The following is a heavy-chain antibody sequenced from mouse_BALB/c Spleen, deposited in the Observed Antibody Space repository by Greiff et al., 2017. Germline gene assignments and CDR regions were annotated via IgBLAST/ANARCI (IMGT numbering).Heavy chain of an antibody. CDR2: ILPGSGST. CDR3: ARGPYYGSSYDDY. CDR1: GYTFSSYW. V-gene: IGHV1-9*01. D-gene: IGHD1-1*01. Sequence: QVQLQQSGAELMKPGASVKISCKATGYTFSSYWIEWVKQRPGHGLEWIGEILPGSGSTNYNEKFKGKATFTADTSSNTAYMQLSSLTSEDSAVYYCARGPYYGSSYDDYWGQGTTLTVSS. J-gene: IGHJ2*01.